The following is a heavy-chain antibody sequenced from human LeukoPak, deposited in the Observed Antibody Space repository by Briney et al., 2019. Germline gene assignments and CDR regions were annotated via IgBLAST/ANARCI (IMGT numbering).Heavy chain of an antibody. J-gene: IGHJ4*02. CDR3: ARMLTVTLYYFDY. CDR2: IYYSGST. Sequence: SETLSLTCTVSGGSISSGDYYWSWIRQPPGKGLEWIGYIYYSGSTYYNPSLKSRVTISVDTSKNQFSLKLSSVTAADTAVYYCARMLTVTLYYFDYWGQGTLVTVSS. CDR1: GGSISSGDYY. D-gene: IGHD4-17*01. V-gene: IGHV4-30-4*01.